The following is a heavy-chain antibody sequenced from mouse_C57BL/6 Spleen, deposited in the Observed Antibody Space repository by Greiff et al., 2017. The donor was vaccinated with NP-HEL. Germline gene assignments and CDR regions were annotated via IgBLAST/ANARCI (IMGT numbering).Heavy chain of an antibody. J-gene: IGHJ2*01. Sequence: QVQLQQSGAELVRPGTSVKVSCKASGYAFTNYLIEWVKQRPGQGLEWIGVINPGSGGTNYNEKLKGKATLTADKSSSTAYMQLSSLTSEDSAVYFCARSGYYGSSYVLFDYWGQGTTLTVSS. CDR1: GYAFTNYL. CDR2: INPGSGGT. V-gene: IGHV1-54*01. D-gene: IGHD1-1*01. CDR3: ARSGYYGSSYVLFDY.